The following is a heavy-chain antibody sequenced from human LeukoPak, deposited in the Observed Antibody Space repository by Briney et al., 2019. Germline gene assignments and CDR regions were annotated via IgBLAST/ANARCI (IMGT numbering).Heavy chain of an antibody. Sequence: PSETLSLTCTVSGGSISTYYWNWIRQPPGKGLEWIGYIYYSGSTKYNPSLKARVTISVDTSKNQFSLKLSPVTAADTAVYYCARGDVVATALDPWGQGTLVTVSS. D-gene: IGHD5-12*01. CDR1: GGSISTYY. CDR3: ARGDVVATALDP. J-gene: IGHJ5*02. CDR2: IYYSGST. V-gene: IGHV4-59*08.